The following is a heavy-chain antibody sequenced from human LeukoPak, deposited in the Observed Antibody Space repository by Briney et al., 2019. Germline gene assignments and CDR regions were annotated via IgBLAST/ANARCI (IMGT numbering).Heavy chain of an antibody. V-gene: IGHV3-48*03. D-gene: IGHD5-12*01. CDR2: ISSSGSTI. Sequence: GGSLRLSCAASGFTFSSYEMNWVRQAPGKGLEWVSYISSSGSTIYYADSVKGRFTISRDNAKNSLYLQMNSLRAGDTAVYYCAREKHRSGYDYYYYYYGMDVWGQGTTVTVSS. J-gene: IGHJ6*02. CDR3: AREKHRSGYDYYYYYYGMDV. CDR1: GFTFSSYE.